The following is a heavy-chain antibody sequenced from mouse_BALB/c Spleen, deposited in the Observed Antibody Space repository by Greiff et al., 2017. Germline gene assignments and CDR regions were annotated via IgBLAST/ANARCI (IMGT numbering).Heavy chain of an antibody. CDR3: AKNSPTADGNYFDY. V-gene: IGHV2-5-1*01. CDR2: IWRGGST. CDR1: GFSLTSYG. D-gene: IGHD1-2*01. Sequence: QVQLQQSGPSLVQPSQSLSITCTVSGFSLTSYGVHWVRQSPGKGLEWLGVIWRGGSTDYNAAFMSRLSITKDNSKSQVFFKMNSLQADDTAIYYCAKNSPTADGNYFDYWGQGTTLTVSS. J-gene: IGHJ2*01.